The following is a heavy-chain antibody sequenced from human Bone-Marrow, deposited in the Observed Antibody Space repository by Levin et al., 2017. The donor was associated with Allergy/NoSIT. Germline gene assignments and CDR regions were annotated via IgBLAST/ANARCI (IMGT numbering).Heavy chain of an antibody. Sequence: GGSLRLSCVGSGFTFRDYYMSWVRQAPGKGLEWVAYSSSSGVTTYYADSVKGRLTISRDNTKNSLFLQMNSLRAEDTAVYYCARSGIAARPAYSDYWGQGTLVTVSS. V-gene: IGHV3-11*01. CDR3: ARSGIAARPAYSDY. D-gene: IGHD6-6*01. J-gene: IGHJ4*02. CDR2: SSSSGVTT. CDR1: GFTFRDYY.